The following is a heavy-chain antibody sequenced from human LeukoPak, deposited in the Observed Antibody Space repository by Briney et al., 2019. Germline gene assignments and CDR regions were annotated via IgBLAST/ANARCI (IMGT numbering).Heavy chain of an antibody. V-gene: IGHV1-3*01. J-gene: IGHJ4*02. CDR2: INAGNGNT. CDR1: GYTFIIYA. Sequence: ASVTVSCKASGYTFIIYAIHWVRQAPGQRLEWMGWINAGNGNTKYSQKFQGRVTITRDTSASTAYMELSSLRSEDMAVYYCARGYDSSGYTALGYWGQGTLVTVSS. D-gene: IGHD3-22*01. CDR3: ARGYDSSGYTALGY.